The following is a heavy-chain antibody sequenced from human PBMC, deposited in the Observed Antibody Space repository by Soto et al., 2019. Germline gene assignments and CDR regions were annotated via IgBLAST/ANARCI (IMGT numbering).Heavy chain of an antibody. CDR1: GGSISSYY. J-gene: IGHJ6*03. CDR2: IYYSGST. CDR3: ARGQRSDYYYYYYMDV. Sequence: QVQLQESGPGLVKPSETLSLTCTVSGGSISSYYWSWIRQPPGKGLEWIGYIYYSGSTNYNPSLRSRVTISVDTSKNQFSLKLSSVTAADTDVYYCARGQRSDYYYYYYMDVWGKGTTVTVSS. D-gene: IGHD1-1*01. V-gene: IGHV4-59*01.